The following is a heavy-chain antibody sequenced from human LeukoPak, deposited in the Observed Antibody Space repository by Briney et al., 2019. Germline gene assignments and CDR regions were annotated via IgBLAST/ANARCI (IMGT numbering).Heavy chain of an antibody. Sequence: ASVKVFCKASGGTFSSYAISWVRQAPGQGLEWMARIIPILGIANYAQKFQGRVTITADKSTSTAYMELSSLRSEDTAVYYCARVSDYYYGMDVWGQGTTVTVSS. J-gene: IGHJ6*02. CDR1: GGTFSSYA. CDR2: IIPILGIA. V-gene: IGHV1-69*04. CDR3: ARVSDYYYGMDV.